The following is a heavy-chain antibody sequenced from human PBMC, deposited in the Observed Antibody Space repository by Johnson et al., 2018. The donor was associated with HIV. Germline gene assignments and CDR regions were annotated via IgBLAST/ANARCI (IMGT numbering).Heavy chain of an antibody. CDR1: GFTFSSYS. CDR2: ISSSSSPI. V-gene: IGHV3-48*01. CDR3: ARGNYDFWSGYYRVTNAFDI. D-gene: IGHD3-3*01. J-gene: IGHJ3*02. Sequence: VQLVESGGGLVQPGGSLRMSCVASGFTFSSYSMNWVRQAPGRGLEWVSYISSSSSPIYYADSVKGRFTISRDNAKNSLYLQMNSLRAEDTAVYYCARGNYDFWSGYYRVTNAFDIWGQGTMVTVSS.